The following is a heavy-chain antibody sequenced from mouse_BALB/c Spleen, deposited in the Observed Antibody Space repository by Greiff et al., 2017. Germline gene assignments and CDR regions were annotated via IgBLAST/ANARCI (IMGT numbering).Heavy chain of an antibody. CDR1: GYTFTSYW. CDR3: ARYYDRYDGYAMDY. V-gene: IGHV1-7*01. CDR2: INPSTGYT. J-gene: IGHJ4*01. D-gene: IGHD2-14*01. Sequence: QVQLQQSGAELAKPGASVKMSCKASGYTFTSYWMHWVKQRPGQGLEWIGYINPSTGYTEYNQKFKDKATLTADKSSSTAYMQLSSLTSEDSAVYYCARYYDRYDGYAMDYWGQGTSVTVSS.